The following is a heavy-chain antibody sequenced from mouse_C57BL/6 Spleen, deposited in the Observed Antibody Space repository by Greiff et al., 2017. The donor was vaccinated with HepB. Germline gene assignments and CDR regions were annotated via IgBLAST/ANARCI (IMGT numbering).Heavy chain of an antibody. Sequence: VQLKQSGAELVRPGASVTLSCKASGYTFTDYEMHWVKQTPVHGLEWIGAIDPETGGTAYNQKFKGKAILTADKSSSTAYMQLRSLTSEDSAVYYCTKDGYGGLFDYWGQGTTLTVSS. CDR2: IDPETGGT. CDR1: GYTFTDYE. J-gene: IGHJ2*01. D-gene: IGHD1-1*02. CDR3: TKDGYGGLFDY. V-gene: IGHV1-15*01.